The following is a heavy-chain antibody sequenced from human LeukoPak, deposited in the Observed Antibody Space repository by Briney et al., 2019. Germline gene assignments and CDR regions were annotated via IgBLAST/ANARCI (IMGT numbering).Heavy chain of an antibody. Sequence: SETLSLTCSVSGGSISSYYWSSIRQPPAKGLEWIGYIYYPGDTNYNPSLKSRLTMSVDTSKNQFSLRLNSVSAADTALYYCARITDWNDFDYWGQGTLVTVSS. V-gene: IGHV4-59*01. CDR1: GGSISSYY. D-gene: IGHD1-1*01. CDR3: ARITDWNDFDY. J-gene: IGHJ4*02. CDR2: IYYPGDT.